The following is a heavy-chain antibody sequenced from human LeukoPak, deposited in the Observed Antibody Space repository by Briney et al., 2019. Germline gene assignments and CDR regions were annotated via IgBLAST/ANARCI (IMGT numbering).Heavy chain of an antibody. Sequence: PGGSLRLSCAASGFTFSSYGMHWVRQAPGTGQEWVAVIWYDGSNKYYADSVKGRFTFSRDNSKNTLYLQMNSLRAEDTAVYYCARVRSSHPVFDPWGQGTLVTVSS. CDR3: ARVRSSHPVFDP. D-gene: IGHD6-19*01. J-gene: IGHJ5*02. CDR1: GFTFSSYG. V-gene: IGHV3-33*01. CDR2: IWYDGSNK.